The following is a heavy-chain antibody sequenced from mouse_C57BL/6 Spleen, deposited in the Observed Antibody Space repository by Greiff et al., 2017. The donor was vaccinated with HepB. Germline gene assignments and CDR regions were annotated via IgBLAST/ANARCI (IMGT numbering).Heavy chain of an antibody. J-gene: IGHJ4*01. CDR1: GYTFTSYW. CDR2: INPSNGGT. CDR3: AREEDCGGFYAMDG. V-gene: IGHV1-53*01. Sequence: QVQLQQPGTELVKPGASVKLSCKASGYTFTSYWMHWVKQRPGQGLEWIGNINPSNGGTNYNDKFKSKGTLTVDKSSSTDYMQFSSLTSEDAAVYYCAREEDCGGFYAMDGWGQGTSVTVSS.